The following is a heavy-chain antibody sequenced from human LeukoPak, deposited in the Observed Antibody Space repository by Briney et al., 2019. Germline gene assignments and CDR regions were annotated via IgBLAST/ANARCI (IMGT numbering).Heavy chain of an antibody. CDR3: AKDRIAAAGTDPFDY. CDR1: GFTFSIYA. Sequence: PGGSLRLSCAASGFTFSIYAMSWFRQAPGKGLEWVSAISGSGGSTYYADSVKGRFTISRDNSKNTLYLQMNSLRAEDTAVYYCAKDRIAAAGTDPFDYWGQGTLVTVSS. V-gene: IGHV3-23*01. D-gene: IGHD6-13*01. J-gene: IGHJ4*02. CDR2: ISGSGGST.